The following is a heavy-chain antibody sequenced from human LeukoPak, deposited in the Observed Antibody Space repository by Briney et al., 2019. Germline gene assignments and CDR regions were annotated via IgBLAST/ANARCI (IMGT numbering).Heavy chain of an antibody. J-gene: IGHJ3*01. V-gene: IGHV4-61*09. Sequence: SETLSLTCTVSGGSISSGSYHWIWIRQPAGKGLEWIGHIYTSGSTNYNPSLRSRVTISVDTSKNQFSLKLRSVTAADTAVYYCARISSSNWYNERGAFDVWGQGTMVTVSS. D-gene: IGHD6-13*01. CDR3: ARISSSNWYNERGAFDV. CDR2: IYTSGST. CDR1: GGSISSGSYH.